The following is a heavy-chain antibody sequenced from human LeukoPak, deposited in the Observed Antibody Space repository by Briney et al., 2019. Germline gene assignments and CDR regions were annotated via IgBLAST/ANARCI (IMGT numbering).Heavy chain of an antibody. CDR1: GFTFSSYA. CDR3: AKGSGSYYVPYFDH. V-gene: IGHV3-23*01. CDR2: ISGSGVST. J-gene: IGHJ4*02. D-gene: IGHD1-26*01. Sequence: GGSLRLSCAVSGFTFSSYAMSWVRQAPGKGLEWVSAISGSGVSTDYADSVKGRFTISRDNSKNTLYLQMYSLRAEDTAVYYCAKGSGSYYVPYFDHWGQGTLVTVSS.